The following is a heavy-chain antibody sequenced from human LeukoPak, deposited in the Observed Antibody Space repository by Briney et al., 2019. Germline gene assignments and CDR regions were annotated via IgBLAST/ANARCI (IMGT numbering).Heavy chain of an antibody. CDR1: GFTFSNYW. D-gene: IGHD4-17*01. V-gene: IGHV3-7*03. CDR3: SRGNDYGDPYPNDF. CDR2: IKLGGSEK. Sequence: GGSLRLSCAASGFTFSNYWMSWVRQAPGKGLGWVANIKLGGSEKYYVDSVKGRFTISRDNAKNSLYLQMNGLRTEDTVVYYCSRGNDYGDPYPNDFWGQGTLVTVSS. J-gene: IGHJ4*02.